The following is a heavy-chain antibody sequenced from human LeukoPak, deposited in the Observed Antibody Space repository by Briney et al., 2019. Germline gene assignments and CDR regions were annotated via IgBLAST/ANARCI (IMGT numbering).Heavy chain of an antibody. V-gene: IGHV3-23*01. CDR2: ISGSGGST. CDR3: AASGYSSGWYYY. CDR1: GFTFSSYA. Sequence: GGSLRLSCAASGFTFSSYAISWVRQAPGKGLEWVSAISGSGGSTYYADSVKGRFTISRDNSKNTLYLQMNSLRAEDTAVYYCAASGYSSGWYYYWGQGTLVTVSS. D-gene: IGHD6-19*01. J-gene: IGHJ4*02.